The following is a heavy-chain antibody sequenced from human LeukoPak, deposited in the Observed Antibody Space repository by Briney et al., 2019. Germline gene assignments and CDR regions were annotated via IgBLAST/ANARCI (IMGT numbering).Heavy chain of an antibody. Sequence: SQTLSLTCTVSGGSIGSDNYYWSWIRQPAGKALEWIGRIYTSGSTNYNPSLKSRVTISVDTSKNQFSLKLSSVTAADTAVYYCARGLGAFDIWGQGTMVTVSS. J-gene: IGHJ3*02. CDR1: GGSIGSDNYY. D-gene: IGHD3-16*01. CDR3: ARGLGAFDI. CDR2: IYTSGST. V-gene: IGHV4-61*02.